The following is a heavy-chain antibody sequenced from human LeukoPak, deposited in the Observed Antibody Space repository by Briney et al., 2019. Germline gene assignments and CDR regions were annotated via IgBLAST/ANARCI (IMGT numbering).Heavy chain of an antibody. J-gene: IGHJ3*02. CDR2: ISGSGSGGST. CDR1: GFTFSSSA. V-gene: IGHV3-23*01. D-gene: IGHD3-22*01. CDR3: AKDHDSSGLNYDAFDI. Sequence: PGGSLRLSCAASGFTFSSSAMSWVRQAPGRGLEWVSNISGSGSGGSTYYADSVKGRFTISRDNSKNTLYLQMNSLRAEDTAVYYCAKDHDSSGLNYDAFDIWSQGTMVTVSS.